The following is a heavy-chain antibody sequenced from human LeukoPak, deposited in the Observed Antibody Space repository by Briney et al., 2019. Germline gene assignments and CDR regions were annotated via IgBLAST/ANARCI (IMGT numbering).Heavy chain of an antibody. J-gene: IGHJ4*02. CDR3: ARDESCGSYYFDY. V-gene: IGHV1-18*01. CDR2: ISAYNGNT. Sequence: ASVKVSCKASGYSFSSYGISWVRQAPGQGVEWMGWISAYNGNTKNAQKLQGRVTMTTDTSTSTAYMELRSLRSDDTAVYYCARDESCGSYYFDYWGQGTLVTVSS. D-gene: IGHD1-26*01. CDR1: GYSFSSYG.